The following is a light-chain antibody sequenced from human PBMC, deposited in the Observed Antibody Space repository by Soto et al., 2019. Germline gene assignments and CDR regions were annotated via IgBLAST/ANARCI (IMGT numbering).Light chain of an antibody. CDR3: ASWDDGLSAYV. Sequence: QSELTQPPSASGTPGQRVTISCSGSSSNIGSNYVFWYQQLPGTAPKLLIYNNNQRPSGVPDRFSGSRSGTSASLAISGLHSEDEADYYCASWDDGLSAYVFGIGTKLTVL. V-gene: IGLV1-47*02. CDR1: SSNIGSNY. J-gene: IGLJ1*01. CDR2: NNN.